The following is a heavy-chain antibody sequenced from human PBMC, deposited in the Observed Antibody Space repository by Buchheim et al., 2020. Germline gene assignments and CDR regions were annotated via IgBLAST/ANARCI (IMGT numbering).Heavy chain of an antibody. Sequence: EVQLVESGGGLVQPGGSLRLSCAASGFTFSSYEMNWVRQAPGKGLEWVSYISSSGSTIYYADSVKGRFTISRYNAKNSLYLQMNSLRAEDTAVYYCAREGCYYSVNYYYYYGMDVWGQGTT. CDR3: AREGCYYSVNYYYYYGMDV. CDR1: GFTFSSYE. J-gene: IGHJ6*02. D-gene: IGHD3-10*01. CDR2: ISSSGSTI. V-gene: IGHV3-48*03.